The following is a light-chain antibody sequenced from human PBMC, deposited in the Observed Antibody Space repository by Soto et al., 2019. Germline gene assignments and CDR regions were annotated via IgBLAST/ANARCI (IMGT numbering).Light chain of an antibody. CDR1: SSNIGGTNY. V-gene: IGLV1-47*02. J-gene: IGLJ2*01. Sequence: QSVLTQPPSASGTPGQSVFISCSGSSSNIGGTNYAYWYQQLPGAPPKLLIHSNNLSPSGVPERISGSKSGTSASLAISGLRSEDEAVYYWASWDDRLAAVIFGRGTKLTVL. CDR3: ASWDDRLAAVI. CDR2: SNN.